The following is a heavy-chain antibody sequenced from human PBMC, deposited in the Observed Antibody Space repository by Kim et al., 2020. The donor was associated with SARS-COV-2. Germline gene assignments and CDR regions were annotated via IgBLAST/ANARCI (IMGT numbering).Heavy chain of an antibody. Sequence: GDTPTYAVPEKGRFPISRDNSKNTLYLQMSSLRAEDTAIYYCANPRQPDYWGQGTLVTVSS. V-gene: IGHV3-23*01. CDR2: GDTP. D-gene: IGHD6-13*01. J-gene: IGHJ4*02. CDR3: ANPRQPDY.